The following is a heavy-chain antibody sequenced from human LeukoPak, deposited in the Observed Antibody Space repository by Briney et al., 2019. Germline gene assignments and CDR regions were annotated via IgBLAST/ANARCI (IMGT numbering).Heavy chain of an antibody. CDR1: GGSISSYY. Sequence: SETLSLTCTVSGGSISSYYWSWIRQPPGKGLEWIGYIYYSGSTNYNPSLKSRVTISGDTSKNQFSLKLSSVTAADTAVYYCASQLSVGDHGQFDYWGQGTLVTVSS. CDR3: ASQLSVGDHGQFDY. CDR2: IYYSGST. D-gene: IGHD4-17*01. J-gene: IGHJ4*02. V-gene: IGHV4-59*01.